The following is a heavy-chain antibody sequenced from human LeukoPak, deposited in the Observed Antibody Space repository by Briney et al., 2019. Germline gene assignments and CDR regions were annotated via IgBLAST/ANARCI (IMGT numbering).Heavy chain of an antibody. D-gene: IGHD1-1*01. CDR3: ARDRGTWNDDGFDY. J-gene: IGHJ4*02. V-gene: IGHV4-59*12. Sequence: SETLSLTCTVSGGSISSYYWGWIRQPPGKGLEWIGYIYYSGSTNYNPSLKSRVTISVDTSKNQFSLKLSSVTAADTVVYYCARDRGTWNDDGFDYWGQGTLVTVSS. CDR2: IYYSGST. CDR1: GGSISSYY.